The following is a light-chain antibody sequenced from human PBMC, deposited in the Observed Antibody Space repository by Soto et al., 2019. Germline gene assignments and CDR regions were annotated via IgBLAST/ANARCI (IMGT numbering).Light chain of an antibody. CDR1: QSISSW. CDR3: QQYNDNWT. J-gene: IGKJ1*01. V-gene: IGKV1-5*03. Sequence: IQMTQSPSTLSASVGDRVTITCRASQSISSWLAWYQQKPGKAPKLLIYKASTLQSGVQSRFSGSGSGTEFTLAISSLQPDDFATYYCQQYNDNWTFGQGTKVDIK. CDR2: KAS.